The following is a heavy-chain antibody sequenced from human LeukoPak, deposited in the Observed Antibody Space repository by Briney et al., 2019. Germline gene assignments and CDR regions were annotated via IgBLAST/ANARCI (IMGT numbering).Heavy chain of an antibody. J-gene: IGHJ4*02. V-gene: IGHV4-39*07. CDR1: GDSISSTLYY. D-gene: IGHD2-21*01. CDR2: IYYSGST. CDR3: VRGEAYYLDY. Sequence: PSETLSLTCTVSGDSISSTLYYWGWIRQPPGKGLEWIVNIYYSGSTYYNPSLKSRFTLSLDTSKTQFSLKLSSVTAADTAVYYCVRGEAYYLDYWGQGTLVTVSS.